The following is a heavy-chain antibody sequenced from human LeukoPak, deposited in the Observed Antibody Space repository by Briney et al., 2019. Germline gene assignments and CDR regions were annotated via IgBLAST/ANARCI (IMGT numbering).Heavy chain of an antibody. D-gene: IGHD5-18*01. J-gene: IGHJ4*02. CDR3: ARADSYGYIGVFDY. CDR2: ISSSGSTI. V-gene: IGHV3-11*04. CDR1: GFTFSDYY. Sequence: PGGSLRLSCAASGFTFSDYYMSWIRPAPGKGLEWVSYISSSGSTIYYADSVKGRFTISRDNAKNSLYLQMNSLRAEDTAVYYCARADSYGYIGVFDYWGQGTLVTVSS.